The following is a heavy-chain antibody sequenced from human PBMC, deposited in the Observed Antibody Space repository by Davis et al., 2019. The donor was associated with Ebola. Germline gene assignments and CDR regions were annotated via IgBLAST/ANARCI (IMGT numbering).Heavy chain of an antibody. V-gene: IGHV4-39*01. J-gene: IGHJ6*02. CDR2: IYYSGST. Sequence: PSETLSLTCTVSSGSISSSSYYWGWIRQPPGKGLEWIGSIYYSGSTYYNPSLKSRVTISVDTSKNQFSLKLSSVTAADTAVYYCARRPSRWPPGRGMDVWGQGTTVTVSS. CDR3: ARRPSRWPPGRGMDV. D-gene: IGHD4-23*01. CDR1: SGSISSSSYY.